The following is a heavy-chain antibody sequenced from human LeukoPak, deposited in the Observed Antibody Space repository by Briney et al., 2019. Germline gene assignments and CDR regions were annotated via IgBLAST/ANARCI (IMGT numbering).Heavy chain of an antibody. J-gene: IGHJ4*02. D-gene: IGHD6-13*01. Sequence: SLRLSCAASGFTFDDYAMHWVRQAPGKGLEWVSGISWNSGSIGYADSVKGRFTISRDNAKNSLYLQMNSLRAEDTALYYCAKDLYSSTQYYFDYWGQGTLVTVSS. CDR3: AKDLYSSTQYYFDY. V-gene: IGHV3-9*01. CDR1: GFTFDDYA. CDR2: ISWNSGSI.